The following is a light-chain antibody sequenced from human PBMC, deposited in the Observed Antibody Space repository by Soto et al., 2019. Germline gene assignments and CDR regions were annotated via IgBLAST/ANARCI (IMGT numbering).Light chain of an antibody. V-gene: IGLV1-47*01. CDR1: SSNIGSNY. CDR3: AAWDDSRSGRV. J-gene: IGLJ2*01. Sequence: QSALTQPPSASGTPGQRVTISCSGSSSNIGSNYVYWYQQLPGTAPKLLIYRNNQRPSGVPDRFSGSKSGTSASLAISGLRSEDEADYYCAAWDDSRSGRVFRGGTQRTFL. CDR2: RNN.